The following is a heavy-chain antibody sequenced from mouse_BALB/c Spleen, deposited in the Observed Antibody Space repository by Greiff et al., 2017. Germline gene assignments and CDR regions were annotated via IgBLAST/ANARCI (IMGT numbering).Heavy chain of an antibody. CDR3: ARGTGNAMDY. CDR2: IDPSDSYT. Sequence: QVQLKQPGAELVKPGASVKLSCKASGYTFTSYWMHWVKQRPGQGLEWIGEIDPSDSYTNYNQKFKGKATLTVDKSSSTAYMQLSSLTSEDSAVYYCARGTGNAMDYWGQGTSVTVSS. V-gene: IGHV1-69*02. D-gene: IGHD4-1*01. CDR1: GYTFTSYW. J-gene: IGHJ4*01.